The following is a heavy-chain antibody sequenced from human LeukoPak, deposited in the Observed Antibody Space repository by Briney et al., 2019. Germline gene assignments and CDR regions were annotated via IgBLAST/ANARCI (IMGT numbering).Heavy chain of an antibody. CDR3: ARGDYYDSSGYYYGY. V-gene: IGHV4-4*02. D-gene: IGHD3-22*01. J-gene: IGHJ4*02. CDR2: IYHSGST. CDR1: GGCISSSNW. Sequence: SETLSLTCAVSGGCISSSNWWSWVRQPPGKGLEWIGEIYHSGSTNYNPSLKSRVTISVDKSKNQSSLKLSSVTAAATAVYYCARGDYYDSSGYYYGYWGQGTLVTVSS.